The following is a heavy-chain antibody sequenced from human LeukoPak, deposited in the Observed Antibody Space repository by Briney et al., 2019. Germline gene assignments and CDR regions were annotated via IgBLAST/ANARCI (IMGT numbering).Heavy chain of an antibody. Sequence: GGSLRLSCAASGFTFSRYAMSWVRQAPGKGLEWVSAISGSGGSTYYADSVKGRFTISRDNSKNTLYLQMNSLRAEDTAVYYCAKDPLLWFGDYYYGMDVWGQGTTVTVSS. J-gene: IGHJ6*02. CDR3: AKDPLLWFGDYYYGMDV. CDR1: GFTFSRYA. V-gene: IGHV3-23*01. CDR2: ISGSGGST. D-gene: IGHD3-10*01.